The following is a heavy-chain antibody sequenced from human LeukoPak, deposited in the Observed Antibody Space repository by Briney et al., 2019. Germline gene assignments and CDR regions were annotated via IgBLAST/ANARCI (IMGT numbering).Heavy chain of an antibody. J-gene: IGHJ4*02. D-gene: IGHD1-26*01. CDR3: ARGPPPSGSYSRPFDY. Sequence: SETLSLTCTVSGGSISSYYWRWIRQPPGKGLVWIGYIYYSGSTNYNPSLKSRVTISVDTSKNQFSLKLSSVPAADTAVYYCARGPPPSGSYSRPFDYWGQGTLVTVSS. CDR2: IYYSGST. V-gene: IGHV4-59*01. CDR1: GGSISSYY.